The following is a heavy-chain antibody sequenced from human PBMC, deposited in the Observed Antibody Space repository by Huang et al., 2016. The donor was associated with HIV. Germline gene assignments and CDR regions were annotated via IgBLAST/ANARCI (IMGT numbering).Heavy chain of an antibody. D-gene: IGHD2-2*01. J-gene: IGHJ6*02. Sequence: QVQLVQSGAEVKKPGASVKVSCKASGYTFTGYYMHWVRQAPGQGLEWMGWINPKSGGTNYAQKFQGRVTMTRDTSISTAYMELSRLRSDDTAVYYCAAGVVPAADYYYYYGMDVWGQGTTVTVSS. V-gene: IGHV1-2*02. CDR2: INPKSGGT. CDR1: GYTFTGYY. CDR3: AAGVVPAADYYYYYGMDV.